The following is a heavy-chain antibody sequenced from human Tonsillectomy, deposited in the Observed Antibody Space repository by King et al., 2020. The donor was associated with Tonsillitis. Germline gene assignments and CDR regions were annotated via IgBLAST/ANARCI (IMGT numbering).Heavy chain of an antibody. D-gene: IGHD3-22*01. J-gene: IGHJ4*02. V-gene: IGHV3-21*01. CDR1: GFTFSSYS. Sequence: VQLVESGGGLVKPGGSLRLSCAASGFTFSSYSMNWVRQAPGKGRGGVPSIRSRSIFIYYSDTVKARCTISRDNAKNSLYLQMNSLRAEDTAVYYCARDSLALRGSSGYSPFDYWGQGTLVTVSS. CDR3: ARDSLALRGSSGYSPFDY. CDR2: IRSRSIFI.